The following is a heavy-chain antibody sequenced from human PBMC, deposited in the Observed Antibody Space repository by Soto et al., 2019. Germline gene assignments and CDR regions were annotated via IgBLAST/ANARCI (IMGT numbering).Heavy chain of an antibody. CDR1: GFTFSSYG. J-gene: IGHJ4*02. V-gene: IGHV3-30*18. Sequence: QVQLVESGGGVVQPGKSLRLSCAGSGFTFSSYGMDWVRQAPGTGLEWVAVISYEGSNQYYADSVKGRCTISRDNSKNALYLQMSSLRADDTAVYYCAEDRMGAGVPGYFDSWGQGTLGTVSS. CDR3: AEDRMGAGVPGYFDS. CDR2: ISYEGSNQ. D-gene: IGHD3-10*01.